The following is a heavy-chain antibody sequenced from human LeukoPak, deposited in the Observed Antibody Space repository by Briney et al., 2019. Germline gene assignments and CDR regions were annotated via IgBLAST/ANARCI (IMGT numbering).Heavy chain of an antibody. V-gene: IGHV3-21*01. CDR1: GFAFSSYS. CDR3: TRDPGRCTGTSCYPDY. Sequence: GGSLRLSCTASGFAFSSYSMNWVRQAPGKGLEWVSSISSSSTYIYYADSVKGRFTISRDNAKNSMYLQMNSLRAEDTAVYYCTRDPGRCTGTSCYPDYWGQGTLVTVSS. D-gene: IGHD2-2*01. CDR2: ISSSSTYI. J-gene: IGHJ4*02.